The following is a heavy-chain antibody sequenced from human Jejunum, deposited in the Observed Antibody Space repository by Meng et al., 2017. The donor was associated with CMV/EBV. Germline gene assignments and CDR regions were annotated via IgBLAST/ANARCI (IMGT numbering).Heavy chain of an antibody. CDR3: ARDLYYGDPAAFDL. CDR1: GRYT. CDR2: ISFTTNYI. V-gene: IGHV3-21*01. D-gene: IGHD4-17*01. Sequence: GRYTMNWVRQAPGKGLEWVSSISFTTNYIYYADSVRGRFTISRDNTKNSLYLQMDSLRAEDTAVYYCARDLYYGDPAAFDLWGQGTRVTVSS. J-gene: IGHJ3*01.